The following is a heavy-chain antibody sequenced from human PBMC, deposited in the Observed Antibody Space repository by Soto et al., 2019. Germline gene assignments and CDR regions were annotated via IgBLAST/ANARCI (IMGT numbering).Heavy chain of an antibody. V-gene: IGHV4-39*01. CDR2: IYYSGST. J-gene: IGHJ3*02. Sequence: LSLTCTVSGGSISSSSYYWGWIRQPPGKGLEWIGSIYYSGSTHYNPSLKSRVTISVDTSKNQFSLKLSSVTAADTAVYYCASRGGATTAFDIWGQGTMVTVSS. D-gene: IGHD1-26*01. CDR3: ASRGGATTAFDI. CDR1: GGSISSSSYY.